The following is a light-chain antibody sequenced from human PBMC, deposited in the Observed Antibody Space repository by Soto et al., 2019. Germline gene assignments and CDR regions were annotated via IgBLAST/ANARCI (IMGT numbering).Light chain of an antibody. CDR1: QSVSSN. Sequence: EIVMTQSPATLSVSPGERATLSCRASQSVSSNLAWYQQKPGQPPRLLVYGASTRATGIPARFSGSGSGTEFTLTISSLQPEDFATYYCQQLKSYPLTFGGGTKVDIK. CDR3: QQLKSYPLT. CDR2: GAS. V-gene: IGKV3-15*01. J-gene: IGKJ4*01.